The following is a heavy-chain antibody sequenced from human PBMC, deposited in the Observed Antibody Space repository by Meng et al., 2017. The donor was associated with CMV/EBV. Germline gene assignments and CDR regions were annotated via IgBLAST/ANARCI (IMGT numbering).Heavy chain of an antibody. D-gene: IGHD3-10*01. CDR1: GFAFKTYW. V-gene: IGHV3-74*01. J-gene: IGHJ3*02. CDR3: TRTREGAFDI. Sequence: LSCAASGFAFKTYWMHWVRQAPGKGLEWVTRINSDGDNSIYADSVRGRFTLSRDNTKNTLYLQMNSLRAEDTAVYYCTRTREGAFDIWGQGTMVTVSS. CDR2: INSDGDNS.